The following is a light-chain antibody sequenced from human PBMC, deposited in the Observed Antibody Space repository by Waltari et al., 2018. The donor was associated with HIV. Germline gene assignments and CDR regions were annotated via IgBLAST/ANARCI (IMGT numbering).Light chain of an antibody. CDR1: PGISSY. J-gene: IGKJ4*01. Sequence: DIQLTQSPSFLSASVADRVTITCRASPGISSYLAWYQQKPGKAPKLLIYAASTLQSGVPSRFSGSGSGTEFTLTISSLQPEDFATYYCQQLNTFPLTFGGGTKVDIK. CDR3: QQLNTFPLT. V-gene: IGKV1-9*01. CDR2: AAS.